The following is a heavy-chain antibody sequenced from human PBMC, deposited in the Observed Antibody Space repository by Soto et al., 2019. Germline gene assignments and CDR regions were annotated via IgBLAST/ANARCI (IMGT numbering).Heavy chain of an antibody. Sequence: VGSLNLSFAPSGFTFSNYPIHWVRQPPGKGLEWVSYISSSSSTIYYADSVKGRFAISRDNSKNTLYLQMNSLRAEDTAIYYCAKDEPGYSRKIDYWGQGTLVTVSS. CDR2: ISSSSSTI. CDR1: GFTFSNYP. D-gene: IGHD5-12*01. CDR3: AKDEPGYSRKIDY. V-gene: IGHV3-48*01. J-gene: IGHJ4*02.